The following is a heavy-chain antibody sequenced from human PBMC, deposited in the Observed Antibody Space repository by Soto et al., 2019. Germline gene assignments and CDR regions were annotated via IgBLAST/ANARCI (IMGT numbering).Heavy chain of an antibody. J-gene: IGHJ4*02. CDR1: GGSISDYY. CDR3: ARHPGTPAHFVN. Sequence: SETLSLTCTVPGGSISDYYWSWIRQPPGKGLEWIGYVFYSGSTNYNPSLKSRVSISVDTSKNQFSLKLSSVTAADTAVYYRARHPGTPAHFVNWGQGTLVTVSS. V-gene: IGHV4-59*08. CDR2: VFYSGST.